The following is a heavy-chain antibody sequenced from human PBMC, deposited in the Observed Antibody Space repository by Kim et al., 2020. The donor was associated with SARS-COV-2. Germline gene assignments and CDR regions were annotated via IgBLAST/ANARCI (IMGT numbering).Heavy chain of an antibody. CDR1: GGSISSGGYY. CDR2: IYYSGST. Sequence: SETLSLTCTVSGGSISSGGYYWSWIRQHPGKGLECIGYIYYSGSTYYNPSLKSRVTMSVDTSKNQFSLKLSSVTAADTAVYYCARAPLTFGGVILSFDYWGQGTLVTFSS. D-gene: IGHD3-16*02. V-gene: IGHV4-31*03. CDR3: ARAPLTFGGVILSFDY. J-gene: IGHJ4*02.